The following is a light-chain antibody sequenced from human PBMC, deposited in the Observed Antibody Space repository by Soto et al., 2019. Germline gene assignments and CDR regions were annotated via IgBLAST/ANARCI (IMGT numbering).Light chain of an antibody. CDR3: HQYDNWPPYT. CDR1: QSVSSN. Sequence: EIVMTQSPATLSVSPGERATLSCRASQSVSSNLAWYQQRPGQAPRLVSYGASTKATGIPARFTGRGSGTEFTLTISSLQSEDFAVYYCHQYDNWPPYTFGQGTKLEIK. CDR2: GAS. V-gene: IGKV3-15*01. J-gene: IGKJ2*01.